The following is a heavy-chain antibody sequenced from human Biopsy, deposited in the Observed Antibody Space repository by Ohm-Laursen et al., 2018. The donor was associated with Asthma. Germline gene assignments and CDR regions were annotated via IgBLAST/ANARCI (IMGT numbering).Heavy chain of an antibody. CDR2: IYRNGNT. Sequence: SDTLSLTCAVSGDSIDSGDYSWTWIRQSPGVGLEWIGYIYRNGNTYYNPTLKNRVTISLDRSKNQFSLRLRSVTAADTAVYYCARGWNCGGDCYSLDSWGQGTLVTVSS. J-gene: IGHJ4*02. CDR3: ARGWNCGGDCYSLDS. CDR1: GDSIDSGDYS. D-gene: IGHD2-21*02. V-gene: IGHV4-30-2*06.